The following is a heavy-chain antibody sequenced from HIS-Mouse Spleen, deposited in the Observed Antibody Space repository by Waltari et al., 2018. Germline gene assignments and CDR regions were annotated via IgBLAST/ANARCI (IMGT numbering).Heavy chain of an antibody. CDR2: MSYDGSNK. Sequence: QVQLVESGGGVVQPGRSLRLSCAASGFTFSSYGMHWVRQAPGKGLEWVAVMSYDGSNKYYADSVKGRFTISRDNSKNTLYLQMNSLRAEDTAVYYCAKGSTTSIAARFDYWGQGTLVTVSS. CDR3: AKGSTTSIAARFDY. V-gene: IGHV3-30*18. D-gene: IGHD6-6*01. CDR1: GFTFSSYG. J-gene: IGHJ4*02.